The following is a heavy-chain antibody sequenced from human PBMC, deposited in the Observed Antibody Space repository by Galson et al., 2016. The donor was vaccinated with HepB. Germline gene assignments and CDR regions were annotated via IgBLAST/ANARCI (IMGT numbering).Heavy chain of an antibody. CDR2: IFYSGRS. CDR3: ARLPGDSSGSFDTFDI. V-gene: IGHV4-39*01. Sequence: SETLSLTCTLSGGTISSSNYFWGWIRQPPGKGLEWIGNIFYSGRSYNNPSLKSRLTISVDTSKNQFSLKLRSVTAADSAVYYCARLPGDSSGSFDTFDIWGQGTMVTVSS. J-gene: IGHJ3*02. CDR1: GGTISSSNYF. D-gene: IGHD3-22*01.